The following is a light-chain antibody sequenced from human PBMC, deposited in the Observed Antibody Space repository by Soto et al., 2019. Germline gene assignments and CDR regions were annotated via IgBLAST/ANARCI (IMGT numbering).Light chain of an antibody. CDR3: ALWDNRLSGPV. V-gene: IGLV1-47*02. J-gene: IGLJ2*01. CDR1: TSNIETYN. CDR2: SNN. Sequence: QSVLTQPPSASATPGQGVTISCSGSTSNIETYNVYWYQQLPGAAPNLLIYSNNQRPSGVPDRFSGSKSGTSASLAISGLRSEDEADYYCALWDNRLSGPVFGGGTKLTVL.